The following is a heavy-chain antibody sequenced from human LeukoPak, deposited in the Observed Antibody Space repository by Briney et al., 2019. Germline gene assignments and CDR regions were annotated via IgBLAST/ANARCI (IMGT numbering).Heavy chain of an antibody. CDR2: ISGSAART. D-gene: IGHD3-22*01. Sequence: GASLRLSRAASGFTFSAYAVTWVRQAPGKGLEWVSAISGSAARTYYADSVKGRFTISRDNSKNTVYLQMNSLRAEDTAVYYCAKRYPYDSSTYAFDYWGQGTLVTVSS. V-gene: IGHV3-23*01. CDR1: GFTFSAYA. J-gene: IGHJ4*02. CDR3: AKRYPYDSSTYAFDY.